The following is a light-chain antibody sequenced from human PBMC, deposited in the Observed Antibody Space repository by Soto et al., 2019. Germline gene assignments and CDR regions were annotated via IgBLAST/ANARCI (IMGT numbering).Light chain of an antibody. Sequence: EIVMTQSPATLSVSPGERATISCRASQSVSSYLAWYQQKPGQAPRLLIYGASTRATGIPARFSGSGSGTEFTLTISSLQSEDFAVYSCQHYNNWPPLTFGGGTKVEIK. CDR2: GAS. J-gene: IGKJ4*01. CDR1: QSVSSY. CDR3: QHYNNWPPLT. V-gene: IGKV3-15*01.